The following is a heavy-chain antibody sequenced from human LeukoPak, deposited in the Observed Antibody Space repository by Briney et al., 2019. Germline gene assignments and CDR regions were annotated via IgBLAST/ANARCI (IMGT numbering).Heavy chain of an antibody. Sequence: PGRSLRLSCAASGFTFSSYGMHWVRQAPGKGLEWVAVISYDGSNKYYADSVKGRFTISRDNSKNTLYLQMSSLRAEDTAVYYCAKVRGDFSYYYYGMDVWGQGTTVTVSS. D-gene: IGHD3-3*01. V-gene: IGHV3-30*18. J-gene: IGHJ6*02. CDR3: AKVRGDFSYYYYGMDV. CDR2: ISYDGSNK. CDR1: GFTFSSYG.